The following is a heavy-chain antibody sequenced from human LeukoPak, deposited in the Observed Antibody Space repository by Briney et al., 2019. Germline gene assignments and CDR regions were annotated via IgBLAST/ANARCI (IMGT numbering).Heavy chain of an antibody. J-gene: IGHJ5*02. CDR3: ARDTSYYYDSSGYYKGDWFDP. V-gene: IGHV4-61*02. Sequence: SETLSLTCTVSGGSISSGSYYWSWIRQPAGKGLEWIGRIYTSGSTNYNPSLKSRVTISVDTSKNQFSLKLSSVTAADTAVYYCARDTSYYYDSSGYYKGDWFDPWGQGTLVTVSS. CDR1: GGSISSGSYY. CDR2: IYTSGST. D-gene: IGHD3-22*01.